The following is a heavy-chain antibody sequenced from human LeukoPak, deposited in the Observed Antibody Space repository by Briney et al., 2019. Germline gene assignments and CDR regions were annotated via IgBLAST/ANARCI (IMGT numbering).Heavy chain of an antibody. D-gene: IGHD3-22*01. V-gene: IGHV3-7*04. CDR2: IKQDGSEK. CDR3: ARENYYDSSGNDAFDV. Sequence: SGGSLRLSCTVSGFTFSTYWMTWVRQAPGKGLEWVANIKQDGSEKYYVDSVQGRFTITRDNAKKALYLEMNSLRVEDTALYYCARENYYDSSGNDAFDVWGQGTMLSVSS. J-gene: IGHJ3*01. CDR1: GFTFSTYW.